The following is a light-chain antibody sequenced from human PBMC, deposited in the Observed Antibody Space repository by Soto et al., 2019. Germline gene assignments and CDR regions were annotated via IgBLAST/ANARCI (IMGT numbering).Light chain of an antibody. CDR2: DAS. V-gene: IGKV1-5*02. Sequence: GDRVTIICRASQSISDSLAWYQQKPRKAPKLVIYDASRLESGVPSRFSGSGSGTEFTLTITSLQPDDFATYYCQQYSSYRTFGQGTRLEIK. CDR3: QQYSSYRT. CDR1: QSISDS. J-gene: IGKJ5*01.